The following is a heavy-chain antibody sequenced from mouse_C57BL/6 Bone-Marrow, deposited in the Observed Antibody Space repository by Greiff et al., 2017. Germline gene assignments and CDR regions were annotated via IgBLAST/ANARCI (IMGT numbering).Heavy chain of an antibody. CDR3: ARDGFITSFDY. Sequence: VQLQQSGAELVKPGASVKISCKASGYAFSSYWMNWVKQRPGKGLEWIGQIYPGDGDTNYNGKFKGKATLTADTSSSTAYMQLSSLTSEDSAVYFCARDGFITSFDYWGQGTTLTVSS. V-gene: IGHV1-80*01. J-gene: IGHJ2*01. CDR1: GYAFSSYW. D-gene: IGHD1-1*01. CDR2: IYPGDGDT.